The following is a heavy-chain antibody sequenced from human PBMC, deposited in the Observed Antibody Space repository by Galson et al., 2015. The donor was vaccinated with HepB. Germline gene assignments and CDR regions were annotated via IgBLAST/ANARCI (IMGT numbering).Heavy chain of an antibody. V-gene: IGHV3-48*01. J-gene: IGHJ4*02. CDR3: ARDYMGRRYFADY. Sequence: SLRLSCAASRFIFSNYGMTWVRQAPGKGLEWVSYISGSSSTIYYADSVKGRFTISRDNAKKSLYLQMNSLRVEDTAVYYCARDYMGRRYFADYWGQGTLVTVSS. D-gene: IGHD3-9*01. CDR1: RFIFSNYG. CDR2: ISGSSSTI.